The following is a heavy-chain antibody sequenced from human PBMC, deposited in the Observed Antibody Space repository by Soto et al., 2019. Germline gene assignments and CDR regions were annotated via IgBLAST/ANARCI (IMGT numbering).Heavy chain of an antibody. J-gene: IGHJ4*02. CDR3: AKGAWLDY. D-gene: IGHD5-12*01. CDR2: ISGRDGST. CDR1: GFSFSNFD. V-gene: IGHV3-23*01. Sequence: EVQLLESGGGLVQPGGSLRLSCAASGFSFSNFDMSWVRQAPGKGLEWVSVISGRDGSTHYADSVKGRFTMSRDNSKNRLYLQMNSLRGEDTAVYYCAKGAWLDYWGQGTLVTVSS.